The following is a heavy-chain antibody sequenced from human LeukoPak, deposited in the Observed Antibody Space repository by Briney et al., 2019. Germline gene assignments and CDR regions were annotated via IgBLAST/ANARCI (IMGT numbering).Heavy chain of an antibody. V-gene: IGHV4-59*08. J-gene: IGHJ4*02. CDR2: IYYSGST. CDR3: ARLRITMVRGVIITRFDY. D-gene: IGHD3-10*01. CDR1: GGSISSYY. Sequence: SETLSLTCTVSGGSISSYYWSWIRQPPGKGLEWIGYIYYSGSTNYNPSLKSRVTISVDTSKNQFSLKLSSVTAADTAVYYCARLRITMVRGVIITRFDYWGQGTLVTVSS.